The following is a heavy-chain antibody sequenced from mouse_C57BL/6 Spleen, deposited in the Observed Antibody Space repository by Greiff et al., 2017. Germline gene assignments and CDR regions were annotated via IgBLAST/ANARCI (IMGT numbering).Heavy chain of an antibody. D-gene: IGHD3-2*02. V-gene: IGHV1-26*01. Sequence: VQLQQSGPELVKPGASVKISCKASGYTFTDYYMNWVKQSHGKSLEWIGDINPNNGGTSYNQKFKGKATLTVDKSSSTAYMELRSLTSEDSAVYYCARRDSSGPYWGQGTTLTVSS. CDR2: INPNNGGT. CDR3: ARRDSSGPY. CDR1: GYTFTDYY. J-gene: IGHJ2*01.